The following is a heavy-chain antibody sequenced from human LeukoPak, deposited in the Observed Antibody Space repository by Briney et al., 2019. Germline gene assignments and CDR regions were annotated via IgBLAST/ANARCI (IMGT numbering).Heavy chain of an antibody. CDR2: IYYSGST. CDR3: ARTTQLPERGDAFDI. Sequence: SQTLSLTCTVSGCSISSGGYYWSWIRQHPGKGLEWIGYIYYSGSTYYNPSLKSRVTISVDTSKNQFSLKLSSVTAADTAVYYCARTTQLPERGDAFDIWGQGAMVTVSS. J-gene: IGHJ3*02. D-gene: IGHD2-2*01. CDR1: GCSISSGGYY. V-gene: IGHV4-31*03.